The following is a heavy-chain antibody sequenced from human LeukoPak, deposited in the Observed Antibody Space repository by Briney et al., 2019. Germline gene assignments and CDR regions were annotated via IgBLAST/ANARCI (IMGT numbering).Heavy chain of an antibody. CDR1: GFTFSNAW. CDR3: TTIVEYDFWSGYLGP. CDR2: IKSKTDGGTT. D-gene: IGHD3-3*01. V-gene: IGHV3-15*01. J-gene: IGHJ5*02. Sequence: GGSLRLSCAASGFTFSNAWMSWVRQAPGKGLEWVGRIKSKTDGGTTDYAAPVKGRFTISRDDSKNTLYLQMNSLKTEDTAVYYCTTIVEYDFWSGYLGPWGQGTLVTVSS.